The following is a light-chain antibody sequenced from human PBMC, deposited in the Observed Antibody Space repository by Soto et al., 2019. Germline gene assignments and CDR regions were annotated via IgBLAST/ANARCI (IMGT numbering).Light chain of an antibody. CDR2: GAS. V-gene: IGKV3-20*01. CDR3: QQYGSLLT. Sequence: EIVLTQSPATLSVSPGERATLSCRAGQSVSSNLAWYQQKPGQAPRLLIYGASTRATDIPDRFSGSGSETDFTLTISRLEPEDFAVYYCQQYGSLLTFGGGTKVDI. CDR1: QSVSSN. J-gene: IGKJ4*01.